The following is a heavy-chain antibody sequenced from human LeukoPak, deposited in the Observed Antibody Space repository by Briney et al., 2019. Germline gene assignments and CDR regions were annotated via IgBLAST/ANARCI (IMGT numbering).Heavy chain of an antibody. D-gene: IGHD6-13*01. CDR1: GFTFRSYG. CDR2: ISYDGSNK. V-gene: IGHV3-30*18. CDR3: AKGQRYGKKTGFDY. J-gene: IGHJ4*02. Sequence: GGSLRLSCAASGFTFRSYGMQWVRQAPGKGLEWVAVISYDGSNKFHADSVKGRFTISRDNSKNTVYLQMNSLRGEDTAVYYCAKGQRYGKKTGFDYWGQGTLVTVSS.